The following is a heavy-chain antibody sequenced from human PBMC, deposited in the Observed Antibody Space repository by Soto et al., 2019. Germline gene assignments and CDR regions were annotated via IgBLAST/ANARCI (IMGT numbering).Heavy chain of an antibody. Sequence: ASVKVSCKASGYTFTSYGISWVRQAPGQGLEWMGWISAYNGNTNYAQKLQGRVTMTTDTSTSTAYMELRSLRSDDTAVYYCARVPGIAAAGTILGGKCYYYGMGDWREVTTFTV. CDR3: ARVPGIAAAGTILGGKCYYYGMGD. J-gene: IGHJ6*01. CDR2: ISAYNGNT. CDR1: GYTFTSYG. D-gene: IGHD6-13*01. V-gene: IGHV1-18*04.